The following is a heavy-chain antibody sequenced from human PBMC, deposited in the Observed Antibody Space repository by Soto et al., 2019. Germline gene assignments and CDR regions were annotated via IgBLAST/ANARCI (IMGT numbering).Heavy chain of an antibody. J-gene: IGHJ6*02. CDR3: ARDLGYSGYDWRYYGMDV. CDR2: IIPILGIA. CDR1: GGTFSSYT. Sequence: QVQLVQSGAEVKKPGSSVKVSCKASGGTFSSYTISWVRQAPGQGLEWMGRIIPILGIANYAQKFQGRVTITADKSTSTAYMELSSLRSEDTAVYYCARDLGYSGYDWRYYGMDVWGQGTTVTVSS. V-gene: IGHV1-69*08. D-gene: IGHD5-12*01.